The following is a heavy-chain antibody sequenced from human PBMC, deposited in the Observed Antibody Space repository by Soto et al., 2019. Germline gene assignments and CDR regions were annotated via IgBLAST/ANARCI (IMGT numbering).Heavy chain of an antibody. D-gene: IGHD6-19*01. CDR3: AGRIAVAGDDAFDI. J-gene: IGHJ3*02. Sequence: QVQLQESGPGLVKPSETLSLTCTVSGGSISSYYWSWIRQPPGKGLEWIGYIYYSGSNNYNPSLKRRVTISVDTSKNQFSLKLSSVTAADTAVYYCAGRIAVAGDDAFDIWGQGTMVTFSS. CDR1: GGSISSYY. CDR2: IYYSGSN. V-gene: IGHV4-59*08.